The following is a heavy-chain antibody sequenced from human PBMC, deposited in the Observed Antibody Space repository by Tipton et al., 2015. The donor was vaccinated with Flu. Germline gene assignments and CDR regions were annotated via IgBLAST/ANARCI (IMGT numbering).Heavy chain of an antibody. CDR1: GGSISRNSYY. V-gene: IGHV4-39*01. CDR3: ARSSGYRGYFDF. J-gene: IGHJ4*02. CDR2: IYYSEST. D-gene: IGHD3-22*01. Sequence: LRLSCTVSGGSISRNSYYWGWIRQPPGKRLEWIGNIYYSESTYYNPSLKSRVTISVDSSKKQFSLRLNSVTAADTAVYYCARSSGYRGYFDFWGQGILVTVSS.